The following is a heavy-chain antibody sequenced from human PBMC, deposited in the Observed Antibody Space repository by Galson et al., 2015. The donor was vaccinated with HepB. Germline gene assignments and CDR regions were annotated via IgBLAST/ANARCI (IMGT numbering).Heavy chain of an antibody. CDR1: GGSISSSSYY. D-gene: IGHD3-22*01. CDR3: ARHGENYDSSGYAFDI. J-gene: IGHJ3*02. Sequence: SETLSLTCTVPGGSISSSSYYWGWIRQPPGKGLEWIGSIYYSGSTYYNPSLKSRVTISVDTSKNQFSLKLSSVTAADTAVYYCARHGENYDSSGYAFDIWGQGTMVTVSS. CDR2: IYYSGST. V-gene: IGHV4-39*01.